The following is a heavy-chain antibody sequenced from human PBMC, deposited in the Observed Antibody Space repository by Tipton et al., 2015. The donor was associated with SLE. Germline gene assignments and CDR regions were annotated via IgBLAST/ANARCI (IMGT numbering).Heavy chain of an antibody. CDR1: GGPFSGYY. D-gene: IGHD2-2*01. CDR3: ARYVVVPAAISSYYYYMDV. V-gene: IGHV4-34*01. Sequence: TLSLTCAVYGGPFSGYYWSWIRQPPGKGLEWIGEINHSGSTNYNPSLKSRVTISIDTSKNQFSLKLSSVTATDTAVYYCARYVVVPAAISSYYYYMDVWGKGTTVTVSS. J-gene: IGHJ6*03. CDR2: INHSGST.